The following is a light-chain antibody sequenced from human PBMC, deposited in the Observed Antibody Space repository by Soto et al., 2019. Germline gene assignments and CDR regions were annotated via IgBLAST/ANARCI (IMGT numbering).Light chain of an antibody. CDR2: GAS. CDR3: QQYNNWRLT. CDR1: QSVSSN. V-gene: IGKV3-15*01. J-gene: IGKJ4*01. Sequence: EIVMTQSPATLSVSPGERATLSCRVSQSVSSNLAWYQQKPGQAPRLLIYGASTRATGIPARFSGSGSGTAFTLTISSLQSEDFAVYYCQQYNNWRLTFGGGTKVEIK.